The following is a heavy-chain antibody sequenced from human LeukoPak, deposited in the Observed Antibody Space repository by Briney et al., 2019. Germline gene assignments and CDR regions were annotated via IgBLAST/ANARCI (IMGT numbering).Heavy chain of an antibody. CDR3: AAAVAAAPGAY. CDR1: GFTFNNYR. J-gene: IGHJ4*02. CDR2: INSDGRST. V-gene: IGHV3-74*01. D-gene: IGHD6-13*01. Sequence: PGGSLRLSCAASGFTFNNYRMHWVRQAPGEGLVWISRINSDGRSTNYADSVKGRFNISRDDAKNTLSLQMNSLRVEDMAVYYCAAAVAAAPGAYWGQGTLVTVSS.